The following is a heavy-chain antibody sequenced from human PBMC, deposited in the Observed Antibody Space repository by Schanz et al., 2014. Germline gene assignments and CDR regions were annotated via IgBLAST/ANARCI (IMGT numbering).Heavy chain of an antibody. CDR3: VSENRRESGTWANAFDI. D-gene: IGHD3-3*01. V-gene: IGHV1-46*01. Sequence: QVQLVQSGAEVKKPGASVKLSCKASNYIFTKYYIHCVRQAPGQGLEWMGLINPYDDTIDYAKKFQGRFTRTRDTSTTTVYMELSRLRSDDTAVYYCVSENRRESGTWANAFDIWGQGTWVTVSS. J-gene: IGHJ3*02. CDR2: INPYDDTI. CDR1: NYIFTKYY.